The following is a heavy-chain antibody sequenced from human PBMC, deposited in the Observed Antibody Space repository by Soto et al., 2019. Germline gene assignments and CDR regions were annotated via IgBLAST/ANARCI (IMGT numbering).Heavy chain of an antibody. Sequence: SVKVSCKAFGGTFRRYTIPWVRQAPGQGLEWMGGITPMFGIPNYAQKFRGRVTITADESTSTAYMELSSLRSEDTAIYFCARDGTLYDSRAYYYLYWGQGTLVTVSS. V-gene: IGHV1-69*13. J-gene: IGHJ4*02. D-gene: IGHD3-22*01. CDR2: ITPMFGIP. CDR1: GGTFRRYT. CDR3: ARDGTLYDSRAYYYLY.